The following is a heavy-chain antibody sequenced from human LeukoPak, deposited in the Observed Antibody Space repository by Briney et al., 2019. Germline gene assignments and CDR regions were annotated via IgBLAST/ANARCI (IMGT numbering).Heavy chain of an antibody. CDR2: IYYSGST. Sequence: SETLSLTCTVSGGSIGSGGYYWSWIRQHPGKGLEWIGYIYYSGSTYYNPSLKSRVTISVDTFKNQFSLKLSSVTAADTAVYYCARQIRGAFDYWGQGTLVTVSS. V-gene: IGHV4-31*03. CDR3: ARQIRGAFDY. D-gene: IGHD3-10*01. J-gene: IGHJ4*02. CDR1: GGSIGSGGYY.